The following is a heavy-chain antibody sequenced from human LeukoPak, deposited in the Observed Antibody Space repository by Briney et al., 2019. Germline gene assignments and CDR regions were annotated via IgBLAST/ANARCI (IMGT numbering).Heavy chain of an antibody. Sequence: AASVKVSCKASGYTFNNFDIDWIRQAPGQGLEWMGIIDPSGGSTNYAQKFQGRVTMTRDTSTSTVYMELSSLRSEDTAVYYCARDSWACGGDCYVRYYYYYMDVWGKGTTVTISS. V-gene: IGHV1-46*02. CDR1: GYTFNNFD. J-gene: IGHJ6*03. CDR3: ARDSWACGGDCYVRYYYYYMDV. D-gene: IGHD2-21*02. CDR2: IDPSGGST.